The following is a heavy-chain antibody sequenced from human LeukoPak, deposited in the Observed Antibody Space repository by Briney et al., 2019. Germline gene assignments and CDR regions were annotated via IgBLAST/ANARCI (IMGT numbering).Heavy chain of an antibody. D-gene: IGHD6-13*01. J-gene: IGHJ4*02. CDR2: ISYDGSNK. Sequence: PGRSLRLSCAASGLTFSSHGMHWVRQAPGKGLEWVAVISYDGSNKYYADSVKGRFTISRDNSKNTLYLQMNSLRAEDTAVYYCARGQSSSWYLWGQGTLVTVSS. CDR3: ARGQSSSWYL. CDR1: GLTFSSHG. V-gene: IGHV3-30*03.